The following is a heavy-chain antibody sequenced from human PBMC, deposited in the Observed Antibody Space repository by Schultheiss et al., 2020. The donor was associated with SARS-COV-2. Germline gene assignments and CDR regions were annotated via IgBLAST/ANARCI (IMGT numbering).Heavy chain of an antibody. CDR3: ASFGLYCSGGSCPDY. CDR1: GFTFSSYS. J-gene: IGHJ4*02. D-gene: IGHD2-15*01. CDR2: INSDGSST. Sequence: GGSLRLSCAASGFTFSSYSMNWVRQAPGKGLEWVSRINSDGSSTSYADSVKGRFTISRDNAKNSLYLQMNSLRAEDTAVYYCASFGLYCSGGSCPDYWGQGTLVTVSS. V-gene: IGHV3-74*01.